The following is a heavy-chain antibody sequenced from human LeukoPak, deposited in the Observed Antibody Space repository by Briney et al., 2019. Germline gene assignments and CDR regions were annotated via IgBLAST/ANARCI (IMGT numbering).Heavy chain of an antibody. J-gene: IGHJ4*02. CDR2: IYTSGST. Sequence: SETLSLTCTVSGGSISSYYWSWIRQPAGKGLEWIGRIYTSGSTNYNPSLKSRVTMSVDTSKNQFSLKLSSVTAADTAVYYCARGDRVVPAAMSFDYWGQGTLVTVSS. V-gene: IGHV4-4*07. CDR3: ARGDRVVPAAMSFDY. CDR1: GGSISSYY. D-gene: IGHD2-2*01.